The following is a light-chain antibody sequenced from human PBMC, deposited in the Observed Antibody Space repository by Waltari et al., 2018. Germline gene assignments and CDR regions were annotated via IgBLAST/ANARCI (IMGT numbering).Light chain of an antibody. CDR2: AAS. Sequence: DIQITQSPSSLSASVGDRVTITCRASQSISNYLNWYQQKPGAAPKLLIFAASSLQSEVPSRFGGSGSGTEFTLTISSLQPDDFATYYCQQYNSFSGTFGQGTKVDIK. CDR3: QQYNSFSGT. V-gene: IGKV1-39*01. CDR1: QSISNY. J-gene: IGKJ1*01.